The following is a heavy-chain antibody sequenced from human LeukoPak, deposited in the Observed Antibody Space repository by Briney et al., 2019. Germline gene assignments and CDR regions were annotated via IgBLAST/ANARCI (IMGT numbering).Heavy chain of an antibody. V-gene: IGHV4-4*07. J-gene: IGHJ5*02. D-gene: IGHD6-19*01. CDR1: GGSISDHY. CDR3: ARDVSYASGWSTPES. Sequence: SETLFLTCTVSGGSISDHYWSWIRQPSGKGLEWIGRIYSSGRANYSPSLKSRVSMSVDTSNNYFSLNLTSVTAADTALYFCARDVSYASGWSTPESWGQGILVTVSS. CDR2: IYSSGRA.